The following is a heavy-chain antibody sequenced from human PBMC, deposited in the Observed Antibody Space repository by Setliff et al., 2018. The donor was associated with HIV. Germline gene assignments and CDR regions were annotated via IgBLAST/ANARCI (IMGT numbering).Heavy chain of an antibody. D-gene: IGHD6-19*01. CDR1: DGSISSHY. J-gene: IGHJ5*02. V-gene: IGHV4-59*11. CDR2: VDDTGST. Sequence: TSETLSLTCTVSDGSISSHYWSWIRQSPGKGLEWIGYVDDTGSTYYNPSLRSRLTISVDTSKNQFSLKLSSVTAEDTAVYYCAREFTSVAGTRPPFDPWGQGTLVTVSS. CDR3: AREFTSVAGTRPPFDP.